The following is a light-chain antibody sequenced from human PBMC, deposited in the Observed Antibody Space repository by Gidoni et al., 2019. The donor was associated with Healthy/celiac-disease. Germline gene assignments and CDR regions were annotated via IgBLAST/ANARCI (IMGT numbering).Light chain of an antibody. J-gene: IGLJ2*01. CDR2: ESS. CDR1: SSDVGGYNY. Sequence: QSALTQPRSVSGSPGQSVTISCTGTSSDVGGYNYVSWYQQHPGKAPKLMIYESSKRPSGVPDRFSGSKSGNTASLTISGLQAEDEADYYCCSYAGSPYVVFGGGTKLTVL. CDR3: CSYAGSPYVV. V-gene: IGLV2-11*01.